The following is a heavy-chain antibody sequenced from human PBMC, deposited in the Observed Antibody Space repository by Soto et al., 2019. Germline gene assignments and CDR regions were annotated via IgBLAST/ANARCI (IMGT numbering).Heavy chain of an antibody. Sequence: GGSLRLSCAASGFTFSSYGMHWVRQAPGKGLEWVAVISYDGSNKYYADSVKGRFTISRDNSKNTLYLQMNSLRAEDTAVYYCAKEVRYYGSGSGAGFDYWGQGTLVTVSS. CDR3: AKEVRYYGSGSGAGFDY. CDR2: ISYDGSNK. CDR1: GFTFSSYG. D-gene: IGHD3-10*01. J-gene: IGHJ4*02. V-gene: IGHV3-30*18.